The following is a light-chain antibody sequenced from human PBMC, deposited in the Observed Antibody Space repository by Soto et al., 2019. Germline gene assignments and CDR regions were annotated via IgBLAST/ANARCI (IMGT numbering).Light chain of an antibody. J-gene: IGLJ1*01. CDR3: SSYAGSRNV. Sequence: QSVLTQPPSASGSPGQSVAISCTGTSSDVGGYNYVSWYQQHPGKAPKLMIYEVNKRPSGVPDRFSGSKFGNTASLTVSGLQAEDEADYYCSSYAGSRNVVGTGTKLTVL. V-gene: IGLV2-8*01. CDR1: SSDVGGYNY. CDR2: EVN.